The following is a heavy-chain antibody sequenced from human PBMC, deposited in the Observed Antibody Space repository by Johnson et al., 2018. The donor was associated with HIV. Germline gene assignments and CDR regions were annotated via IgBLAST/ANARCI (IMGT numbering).Heavy chain of an antibody. Sequence: VQLVESGGGLVKPGGSLRLSCAASGFTFSSYAMNWVRQAPGKGLEWVSGISWNSGSIGYADSVKGRFTISRDNSKNTLYLQMNSLRAEDTAVYYCAATYYYDSSGSRYPFDIWGQGTMVTVSS. J-gene: IGHJ3*02. D-gene: IGHD3-22*01. CDR2: ISWNSGSI. CDR1: GFTFSSYA. CDR3: AATYYYDSSGSRYPFDI. V-gene: IGHV3-23*04.